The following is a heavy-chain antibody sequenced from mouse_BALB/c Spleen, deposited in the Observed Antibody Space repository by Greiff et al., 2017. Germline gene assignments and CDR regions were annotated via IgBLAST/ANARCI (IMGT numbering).Heavy chain of an antibody. CDR3: ARHGGYDYDDYAMDY. CDR1: GFTFSSYY. D-gene: IGHD2-4*01. Sequence: EVKLVESGGGLVKLGGSLKLSCAASGFTFSSYYMSWVRQTPEKRLELVAAINSNGGSTYYPDTVKGRFTISRDNAKNTLYLQMSSLKSEDTALYYCARHGGYDYDDYAMDYWGQGTSVTVSS. CDR2: INSNGGST. J-gene: IGHJ4*01. V-gene: IGHV5-6-2*01.